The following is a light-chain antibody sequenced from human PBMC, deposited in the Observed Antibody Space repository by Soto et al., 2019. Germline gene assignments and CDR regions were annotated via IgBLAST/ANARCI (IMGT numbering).Light chain of an antibody. J-gene: IGLJ1*01. V-gene: IGLV2-11*01. CDR1: SSDVGGYNY. CDR2: DVS. Sequence: QSALTQPRSVSGSPGQSVTISCTGTSSDVGGYNYVSWYQQHPGKAPKLMIYDVSKRPSGVPDRFSGSKSGNTASLTVSGLQAEDEADYYCISYAGSNLLYVFGTGTKVTVL. CDR3: ISYAGSNLLYV.